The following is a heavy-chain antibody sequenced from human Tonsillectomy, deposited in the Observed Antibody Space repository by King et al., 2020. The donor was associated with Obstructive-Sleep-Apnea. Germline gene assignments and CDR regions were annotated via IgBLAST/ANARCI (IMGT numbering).Heavy chain of an antibody. CDR2: ISSSGSTI. Sequence: QLVQSGGGLVKPGGSLRLSCAASGFTFSDYYMSWIRQAPGKGLEWVSYISSSGSTIYYADSVKGRFTISRDNAKNSLYLQMNSLRAEDTAVYYCARDASPLYYYYYYGMDVWGQGTTVTVSS. V-gene: IGHV3-11*01. CDR3: ARDASPLYYYYYYGMDV. J-gene: IGHJ6*02. CDR1: GFTFSDYY. D-gene: IGHD3-16*01.